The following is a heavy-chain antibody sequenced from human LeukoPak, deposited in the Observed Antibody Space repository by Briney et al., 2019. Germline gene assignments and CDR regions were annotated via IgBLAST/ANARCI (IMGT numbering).Heavy chain of an antibody. CDR1: GVSISGYY. Sequence: SETLSLTCTVSGVSISGYYWSWIRQPPGKGLEWIGSIYYSGSTNYDPSLKGRVTISVDTSKNQFSLKLTSVTAADTAVYFCARDTAIGEGEFFFDYWGQGTLVTVSS. D-gene: IGHD5-18*01. J-gene: IGHJ4*02. CDR2: IYYSGST. V-gene: IGHV4-59*01. CDR3: ARDTAIGEGEFFFDY.